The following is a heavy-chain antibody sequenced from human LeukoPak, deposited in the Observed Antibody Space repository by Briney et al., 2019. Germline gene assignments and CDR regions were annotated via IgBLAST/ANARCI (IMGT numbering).Heavy chain of an antibody. CDR1: GGTFSSYA. D-gene: IGHD3-22*01. CDR3: AREDPGTMIGVGGYYYGMDV. J-gene: IGHJ6*02. V-gene: IGHV1-69*13. Sequence: ASVKVSCKASGGTFSSYAISWVREAPGQGLQWMGGIIPICGTANYAQKFQGRVTITADESTSTAYMELSSLRSEDTAVYYCAREDPGTMIGVGGYYYGMDVWGQGTTVTVSS. CDR2: IIPICGTA.